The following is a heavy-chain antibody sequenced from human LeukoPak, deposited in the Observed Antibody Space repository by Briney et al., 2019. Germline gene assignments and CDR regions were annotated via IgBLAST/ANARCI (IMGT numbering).Heavy chain of an antibody. D-gene: IGHD1-26*01. J-gene: IGHJ4*02. Sequence: SQTLSLTCTVSGGSISSGDYYWSWIRQPPGKGLEWIGYVYYSGSTNYNPSLRSRVTISVDTSKNQFSLKLTSVTAADTAVYYCARDHGSYFFDYWGQGTLVTVSS. V-gene: IGHV4-61*08. CDR3: ARDHGSYFFDY. CDR1: GGSISSGDYY. CDR2: VYYSGST.